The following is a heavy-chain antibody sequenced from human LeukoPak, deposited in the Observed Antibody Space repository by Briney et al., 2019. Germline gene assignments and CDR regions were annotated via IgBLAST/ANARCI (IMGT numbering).Heavy chain of an antibody. CDR3: ARDRTYYYGSGSRTDAFDI. CDR2: ISAYNGNT. CDR1: GYTFTGYY. V-gene: IGHV1-18*04. Sequence: ASVKVSCKASGYTFTGYYMHWVRQAPGQGLEWMGWISAYNGNTNYAQKLQGRVTMTTDTSTSTAYMELRSLRSDDTAVYYCARDRTYYYGSGSRTDAFDIWGQGTMVTVSS. D-gene: IGHD3-10*01. J-gene: IGHJ3*02.